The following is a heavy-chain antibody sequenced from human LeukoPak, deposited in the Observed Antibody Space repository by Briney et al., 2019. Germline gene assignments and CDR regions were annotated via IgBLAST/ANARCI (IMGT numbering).Heavy chain of an antibody. CDR3: ARGSGEGLDY. J-gene: IGHJ4*02. Sequence: WMGGIIPIFGTANYAQKFQDRVAITRDTSASTVYLDLSSLRSEDTAVYYCARGSGEGLDYWGQGTLVTVSS. D-gene: IGHD6-19*01. V-gene: IGHV1-69*05. CDR2: IIPIFGTA.